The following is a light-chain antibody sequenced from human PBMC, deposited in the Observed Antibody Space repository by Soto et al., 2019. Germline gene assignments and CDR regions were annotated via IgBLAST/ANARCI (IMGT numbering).Light chain of an antibody. V-gene: IGKV3-20*01. CDR1: QSVSSSY. Sequence: EIVLTQSPGTLSLSPGERATLSCRASQSVSSSYLAWYQQKPGQAPRLLIYGASSSDTGIPDRFSGSGSGTDFTLTISRLEPEDFAVYYCQQYGSSPGLTFGGGTKVEIK. CDR2: GAS. CDR3: QQYGSSPGLT. J-gene: IGKJ4*01.